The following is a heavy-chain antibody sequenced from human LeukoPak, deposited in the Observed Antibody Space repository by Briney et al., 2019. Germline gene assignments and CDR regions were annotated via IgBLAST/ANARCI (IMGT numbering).Heavy chain of an antibody. CDR1: GFTFNNYA. Sequence: PGGSLRLSCAASGFTFNNYALHWVRQAPGKGLEYVSAITTNGDSTYYANSVKGRFTISRDNSKNTLYLQMGSLRVEDMAVYYCTRYCNGGNCYSGYDYWGQGTLVTVSS. J-gene: IGHJ4*02. V-gene: IGHV3-64*01. D-gene: IGHD2-15*01. CDR2: ITTNGDST. CDR3: TRYCNGGNCYSGYDY.